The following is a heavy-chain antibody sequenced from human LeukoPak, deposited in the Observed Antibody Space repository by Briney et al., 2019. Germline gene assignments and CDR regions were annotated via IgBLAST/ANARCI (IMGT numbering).Heavy chain of an antibody. CDR2: IYYSGST. V-gene: IGHV4-31*03. CDR1: GGSISEAAYY. D-gene: IGHD6-13*01. Sequence: PSETLSLTCTVSGGSISEAAYYWSWIRQHPGEGLKWMGYIYYSGSTSYNPSLKSRVTISVDTSKNQFSLKLTSVTAAVPAVYYCARPVPGIALRNWFDPWGQGTLVTVSS. CDR3: ARPVPGIALRNWFDP. J-gene: IGHJ5*02.